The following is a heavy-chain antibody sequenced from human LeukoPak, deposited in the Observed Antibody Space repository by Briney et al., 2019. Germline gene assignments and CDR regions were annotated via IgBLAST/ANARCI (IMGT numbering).Heavy chain of an antibody. CDR3: VREVSAADAGYMDV. Sequence: ASVKVSCKASGYTFTNYGISWVRQAPGQGLEWMGWISVFYGHTNYSENLQGRVTMTTDTSTSTAYMEVRGLRSDDTAVYYCVREVSAADAGYMDVWGTGTTVSVSS. V-gene: IGHV1-18*01. J-gene: IGHJ6*03. CDR1: GYTFTNYG. CDR2: ISVFYGHT. D-gene: IGHD6-13*01.